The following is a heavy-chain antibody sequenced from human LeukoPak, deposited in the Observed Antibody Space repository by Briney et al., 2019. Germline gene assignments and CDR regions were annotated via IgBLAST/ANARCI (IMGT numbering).Heavy chain of an antibody. CDR2: ISNDGNTK. V-gene: IGHV3-74*01. J-gene: IGHJ4*02. D-gene: IGHD4-23*01. Sequence: GGSLRLSCAASGFTFSSYWMHWVRQAPGKGLAWVSGISNDGNTKRYADSVKGRFTISRDNAKNMLYLQMGSLRDEDTAVYYCARLYGGNSEGDYWGQGTLVTVSS. CDR3: ARLYGGNSEGDY. CDR1: GFTFSSYW.